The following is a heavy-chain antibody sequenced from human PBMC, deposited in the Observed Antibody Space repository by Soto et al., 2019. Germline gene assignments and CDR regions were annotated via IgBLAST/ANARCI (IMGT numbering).Heavy chain of an antibody. CDR2: MNPNSGNT. CDR3: AKKVAGSEPFQH. J-gene: IGHJ1*01. D-gene: IGHD6-19*01. CDR1: GYTFTSYE. Sequence: ASVKVSCXASGYTFTSYEINWVRQATGQGLEWMGWMNPNSGNTGYAQKFQGRVTMTRNTSISTAYMELNSLRAEDTAVYYCAKKVAGSEPFQHWGQGTLVTVSS. V-gene: IGHV1-8*01.